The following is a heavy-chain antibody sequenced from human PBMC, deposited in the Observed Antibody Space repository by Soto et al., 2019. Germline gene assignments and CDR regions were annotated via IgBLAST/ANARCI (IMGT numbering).Heavy chain of an antibody. Sequence: XVSLRLSCAASGFRFTNYCVNWVRQTPGKGLMWVSRISPDGSDVGYADSVEGRFTVSRDNAKNTLYLQMHSLRAEDTAMYYCACWGNIAPVAPSDFDRWGQGTLVTVSS. CDR1: GFRFTNYC. D-gene: IGHD3-16*01. J-gene: IGHJ4*02. CDR2: ISPDGSDV. V-gene: IGHV3-74*01. CDR3: ACWGNIAPVAPSDFDR.